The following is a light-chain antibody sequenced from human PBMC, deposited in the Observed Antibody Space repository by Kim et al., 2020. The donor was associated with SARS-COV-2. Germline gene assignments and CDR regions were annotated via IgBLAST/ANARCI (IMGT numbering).Light chain of an antibody. V-gene: IGKV1-33*01. J-gene: IGKJ3*01. Sequence: DIQMTQSTSSLSASVGDRVTITCQASQDINNYLNWYQQKPGKAHKLLIYDASNLETGVPSRFSRSGSGTDFTFTISSLQPEDIATYYCQQYDNLPFTFGPGTKVDIK. CDR1: QDINNY. CDR3: QQYDNLPFT. CDR2: DAS.